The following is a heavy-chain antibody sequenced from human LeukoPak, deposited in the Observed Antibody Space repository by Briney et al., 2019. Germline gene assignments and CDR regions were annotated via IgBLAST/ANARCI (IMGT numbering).Heavy chain of an antibody. V-gene: IGHV3-7*01. CDR1: GFTFSSYW. J-gene: IGHJ4*02. CDR3: AREAHAFDY. CDR2: IKLDGCEI. Sequence: GGSLRLSCAASGFTFSSYWMTWVRQAPGKGLEWVANIKLDGCEIHYLDSVKGRFTISRDNAKNALYLQMNSLRAEDTAVYFCAREAHAFDYWGQGALVTVSS.